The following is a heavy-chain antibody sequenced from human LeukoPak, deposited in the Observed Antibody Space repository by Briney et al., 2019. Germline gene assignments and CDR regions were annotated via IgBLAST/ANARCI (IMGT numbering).Heavy chain of an antibody. V-gene: IGHV4-34*01. D-gene: IGHD2-2*01. Sequence: PSETLSLTCTVSGGSISSYYWSWIRQPPGKGLEWIGEINHSGSTNYNPSLKSRVTISIDTSKNQFSLKLSSVTAADTAVYYCARRQYCSSTSCPHAFDIWGQGTMVTVSS. CDR1: GGSISSYY. CDR3: ARRQYCSSTSCPHAFDI. J-gene: IGHJ3*02. CDR2: INHSGST.